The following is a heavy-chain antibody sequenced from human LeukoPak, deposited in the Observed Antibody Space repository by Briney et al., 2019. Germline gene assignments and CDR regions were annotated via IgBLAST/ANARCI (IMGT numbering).Heavy chain of an antibody. Sequence: GGSLRLSCAASGFTFSSYWMSWVRQAPGKGLEWVANIKQDGSEKYYVDSVKGRFTISRDNAKNSLYLQMNSLRAEDTAVYYCARDGPAIRLLEWLPRSDYYYGMDVWGQGTTVTVSS. V-gene: IGHV3-7*01. J-gene: IGHJ6*02. CDR1: GFTFSSYW. CDR3: ARDGPAIRLLEWLPRSDYYYGMDV. CDR2: IKQDGSEK. D-gene: IGHD3-3*01.